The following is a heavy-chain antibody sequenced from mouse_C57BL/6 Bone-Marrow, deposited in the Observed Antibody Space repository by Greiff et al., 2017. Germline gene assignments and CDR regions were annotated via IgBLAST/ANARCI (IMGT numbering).Heavy chain of an antibody. V-gene: IGHV1-75*01. CDR2: IFPGSGST. CDR3: ARITTVVARYYFDY. D-gene: IGHD1-1*01. J-gene: IGHJ2*01. Sequence: QVQLQQSGPELVKPGASVKISCKASGYTFTDYYINWVKQRPGQGLEWIGWIFPGSGSTYYNEKFKGKATLTVDKSSSTAYMLLSSLTSEDSAVYFCARITTVVARYYFDYWGQGTTLTVSS. CDR1: GYTFTDYY.